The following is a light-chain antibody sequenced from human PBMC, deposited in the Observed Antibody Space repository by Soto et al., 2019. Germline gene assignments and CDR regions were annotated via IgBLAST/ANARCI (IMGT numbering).Light chain of an antibody. CDR1: QGISSY. J-gene: IGKJ1*01. Sequence: AIRMTQSPSSVSAYTGDRVTITCRASQGISSYLAWYQQKPGKAPKLLIYKASSLESGVPSRFSGSGSGTDFTLTISRLQPEDFATYYCQQSYSTLTWTFGQGTKVDI. CDR3: QQSYSTLTWT. CDR2: KAS. V-gene: IGKV1-8*01.